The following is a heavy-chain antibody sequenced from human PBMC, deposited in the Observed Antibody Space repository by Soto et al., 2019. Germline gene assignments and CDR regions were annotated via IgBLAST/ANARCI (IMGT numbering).Heavy chain of an antibody. CDR3: AGYCSSTICTEDHFFALEV. CDR1: GDSLYTYY. Sequence: SETLSLTCNASGDSLYTYYWNWFRQSPGKGLERIGYISDGGSTNYNPSLKGRGTISVDTSRNQVALKLSAVNAADTARYFCAGYCSSTICTEDHFFALEVWGEGTTVTVSS. CDR2: ISDGGST. J-gene: IGHJ6*04. D-gene: IGHD2-2*01. V-gene: IGHV4-59*01.